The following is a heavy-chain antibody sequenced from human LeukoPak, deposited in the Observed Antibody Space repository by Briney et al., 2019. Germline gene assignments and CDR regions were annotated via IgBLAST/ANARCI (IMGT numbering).Heavy chain of an antibody. CDR1: GGSISSGIYY. D-gene: IGHD2-21*02. V-gene: IGHV4-61*02. Sequence: KASETLSLTCTVSGGSISSGIYYWSWIRQPAGKGLEWIGRIYSSGSTNYNPSLKSRVTISVDTSKNQFSLKLSSVTAADTAVYYCARGGYCGGDCYFYYWGQGTLVTVSS. J-gene: IGHJ4*02. CDR2: IYSSGST. CDR3: ARGGYCGGDCYFYY.